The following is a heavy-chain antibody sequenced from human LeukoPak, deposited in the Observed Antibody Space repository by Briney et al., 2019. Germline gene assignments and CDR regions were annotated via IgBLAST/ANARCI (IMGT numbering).Heavy chain of an antibody. Sequence: ASVKVSCKASGYTFTCYYMHWVRQAPGQGLEWMGWINPNSGGTNYAQKFQGRVTMTRDTSISTAYMELSRLRSDDTAVYYCARRRGYSYGLGLDVWGQGTTVTVSS. V-gene: IGHV1-2*02. CDR3: ARRRGYSYGLGLDV. CDR2: INPNSGGT. CDR1: GYTFTCYY. J-gene: IGHJ6*02. D-gene: IGHD5-18*01.